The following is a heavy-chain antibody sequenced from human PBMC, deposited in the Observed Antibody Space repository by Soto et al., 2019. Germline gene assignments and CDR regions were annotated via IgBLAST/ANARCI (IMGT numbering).Heavy chain of an antibody. Sequence: VRLVQSGAEVKKPGAAVKVSCLASGYIFTMYGISWVRQAPGQGPEWMGWISAFNGDTNYAQTLQGRGTITRDTSTKTAHLELRSMTSAATAVYYCARDVGDDYCRSPSCDGNLDKWGQGPLFTVA. CDR2: ISAFNGDT. CDR1: GYIFTMYG. CDR3: ARDVGDDYCRSPSCDGNLDK. V-gene: IGHV1-18*01. J-gene: IGHJ4*01. D-gene: IGHD2-2*01.